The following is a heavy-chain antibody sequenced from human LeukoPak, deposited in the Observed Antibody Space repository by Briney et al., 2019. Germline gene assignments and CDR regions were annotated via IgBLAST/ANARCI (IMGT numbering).Heavy chain of an antibody. CDR2: IYTSGST. J-gene: IGHJ5*02. CDR3: AREGGYCSSTSCSYNWFDP. CDR1: GGSISSGSYY. D-gene: IGHD2-2*01. Sequence: SQTLSLTCTVSGGSISSGSYYWSWIRQPAGKGLEWIGRIYTSGSTNYNPSLKSRVTISVDTSENQFSLKLSSVTAADTAVYYCAREGGYCSSTSCSYNWFDPWGQGTLVTVSS. V-gene: IGHV4-61*02.